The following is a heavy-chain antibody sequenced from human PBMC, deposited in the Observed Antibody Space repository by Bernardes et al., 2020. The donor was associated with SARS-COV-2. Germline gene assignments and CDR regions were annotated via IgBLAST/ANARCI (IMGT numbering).Heavy chain of an antibody. CDR2: INQDGSEK. CDR3: ASSLPFDY. Sequence: GGSLRLSCAASGLIFGSYWMTWVRQAPGKGLEWVANINQDGSEKYYVDSVKGRFTISRVNAKNSLYLQMDSLRADDTAVYYCASSLPFDYWGQGTLVTVSS. J-gene: IGHJ4*02. CDR1: GLIFGSYW. V-gene: IGHV3-7*01.